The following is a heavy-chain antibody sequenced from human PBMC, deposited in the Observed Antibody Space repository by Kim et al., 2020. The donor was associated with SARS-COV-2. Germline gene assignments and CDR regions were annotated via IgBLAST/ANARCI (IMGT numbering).Heavy chain of an antibody. V-gene: IGHV3-48*02. Sequence: IYYAVSGKGRFTISRDNAKNSLYLQMNSLRDEDTAVYYCARDYNYYYMDVWGKGTTVTVSS. D-gene: IGHD3-10*01. CDR3: ARDYNYYYMDV. CDR2: I. J-gene: IGHJ6*03.